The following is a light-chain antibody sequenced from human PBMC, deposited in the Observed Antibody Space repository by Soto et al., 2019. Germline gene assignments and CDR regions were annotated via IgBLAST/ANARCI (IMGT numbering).Light chain of an antibody. CDR2: WAS. J-gene: IGKJ2*01. V-gene: IGKV4-1*01. Sequence: DIVMTQSPDSLAVSLGERATINCKSSQSVLYSSNNKNYLAWYQQKPGQSPKLLIYWASTRESGVPDRFSGSGSGTDFTLTISSLQAEDVALYYCHQYYSPPYTFAQGTRLEIK. CDR3: HQYYSPPYT. CDR1: QSVLYSSNNKNY.